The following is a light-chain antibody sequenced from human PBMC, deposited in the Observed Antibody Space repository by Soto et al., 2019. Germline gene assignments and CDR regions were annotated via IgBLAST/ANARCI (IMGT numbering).Light chain of an antibody. CDR1: SSDVGSYNL. V-gene: IGLV2-23*02. Sequence: QSALTQPASVSGSPGQSITIACTGTSSDVGSYNLVSWYQQHPGKAPKLMIYEVSKRPSGVSNRFSGSKSVNTASLTISGRQAEDEADYYCCSYAGSSTVVFGGGTQLTV. J-gene: IGLJ2*01. CDR2: EVS. CDR3: CSYAGSSTVV.